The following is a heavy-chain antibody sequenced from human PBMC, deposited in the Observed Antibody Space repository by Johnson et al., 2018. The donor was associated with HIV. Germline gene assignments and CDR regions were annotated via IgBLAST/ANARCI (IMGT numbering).Heavy chain of an antibody. V-gene: IGHV3-33*01. CDR2: MWYDGSNK. D-gene: IGHD3-10*02. Sequence: QVQLVESGGGVVQPGRSLRLSCAASGFTFSTYGMHWVRQAPGKGLEWVAVMWYDGSNKYYADSVKGRFTISRDNSKNMLYLQMNSLRAEDTAVYYCARNPLFSAFDIWGQGTMVTVSS. CDR1: GFTFSTYG. J-gene: IGHJ3*02. CDR3: ARNPLFSAFDI.